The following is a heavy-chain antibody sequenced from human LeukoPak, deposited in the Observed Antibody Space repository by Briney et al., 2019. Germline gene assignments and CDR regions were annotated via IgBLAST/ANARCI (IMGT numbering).Heavy chain of an antibody. J-gene: IGHJ4*02. D-gene: IGHD3-10*01. CDR3: ARDLEVRGVIIRNFDY. CDR2: IIISSSYI. CDR1: GFTFSIYS. Sequence: GGSLRLSCAASGFTFSIYSMNWVRQAPGKGLEWVSSIIISSSYIYYADSVKGRFTISRDNAKNSLYLQMNSLRAEDTAVYYCARDLEVRGVIIRNFDYWGQGTLVTVS. V-gene: IGHV3-21*01.